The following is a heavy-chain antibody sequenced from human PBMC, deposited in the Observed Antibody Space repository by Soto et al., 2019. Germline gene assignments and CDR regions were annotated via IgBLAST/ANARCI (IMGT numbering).Heavy chain of an antibody. CDR3: TRQLVLNYYYGMDV. D-gene: IGHD6-6*01. J-gene: IGHJ6*02. CDR2: IKSKTDGGTT. CDR1: GFTFINAW. V-gene: IGHV3-15*01. Sequence: GSLRLACAAAGFTFINAWMGCFLQSPVKGLEWVGRIKSKTDGGTTDYAAPVKGRFTISRDDSKNTLYLQMNSLKTEDTAVYYCTRQLVLNYYYGMDVWGQGTTVTVSS.